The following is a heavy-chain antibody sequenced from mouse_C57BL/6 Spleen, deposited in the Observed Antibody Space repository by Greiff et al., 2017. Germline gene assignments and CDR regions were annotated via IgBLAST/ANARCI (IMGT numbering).Heavy chain of an antibody. CDR2: IYPGDGDT. D-gene: IGHD2-3*01. Sequence: QVQLKESGPELVKPGASVKISCKASGYAFSSSWMNWVKQRPGKGLEWIGRIYPGDGDTNYNGKFKGKATLTADKSSSTAYMQLSSLTSEDSAVYFCARRGDGHFDYWGQGTTLTVSS. V-gene: IGHV1-82*01. CDR3: ARRGDGHFDY. J-gene: IGHJ2*01. CDR1: GYAFSSSW.